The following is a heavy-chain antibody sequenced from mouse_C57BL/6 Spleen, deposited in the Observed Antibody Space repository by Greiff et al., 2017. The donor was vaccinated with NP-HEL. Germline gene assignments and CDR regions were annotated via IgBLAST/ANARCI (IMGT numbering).Heavy chain of an antibody. CDR1: AYTFPSSW. D-gene: IGHD1-1*01. J-gene: IGHJ2*01. Sequence: QVQLQQSGAELAKPGASVKLSCKASAYTFPSSWLHWVKQRPGQGLEWIGYINPSSGYTKYNQKFKDKATLTADKSSSTAYMQLSSLTYEDSAVYYCASITTDYWGQGTTLTVSS. CDR3: ASITTDY. CDR2: INPSSGYT. V-gene: IGHV1-7*01.